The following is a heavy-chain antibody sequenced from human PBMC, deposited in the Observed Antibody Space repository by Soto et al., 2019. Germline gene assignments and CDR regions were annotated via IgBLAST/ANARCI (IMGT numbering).Heavy chain of an antibody. V-gene: IGHV1-18*01. D-gene: IGHD2-21*01. Sequence: QGQLLQSGDEVKKPGASVRVSCRASGYDFTSYGISWVRQAPGQGLEWVSWISAYNGKRDTAQKFEGRVTMTLDTSTNTAHMELGDLTSADTAVYYGARGRIVASIHDAFEIWGQGTMVAVSS. CDR1: GYDFTSYG. CDR3: ARGRIVASIHDAFEI. CDR2: ISAYNGKR. J-gene: IGHJ3*02.